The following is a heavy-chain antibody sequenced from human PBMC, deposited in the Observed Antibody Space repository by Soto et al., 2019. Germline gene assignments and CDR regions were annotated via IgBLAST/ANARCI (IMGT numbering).Heavy chain of an antibody. CDR3: ATVSERYVMDV. V-gene: IGHV4-61*01. J-gene: IGHJ6*02. Sequence: SETLPLTCPVSCGSVSSDNYYWSWIRQPPGKGLDWIGYIYHSGSTIYNPSLKSPITISVDTSNNQFSLKMNSVTAAVTAVYYCATVSERYVMDVWGQGTTVNVSS. CDR2: IYHSGST. CDR1: CGSVSSDNYY.